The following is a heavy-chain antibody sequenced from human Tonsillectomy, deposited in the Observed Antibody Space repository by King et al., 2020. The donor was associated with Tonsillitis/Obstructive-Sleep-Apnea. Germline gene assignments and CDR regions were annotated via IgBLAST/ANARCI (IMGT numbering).Heavy chain of an antibody. CDR3: ARLGVEGVITDY. J-gene: IGHJ4*02. CDR1: GFTFSNYA. D-gene: IGHD3-10*01. CDR2: ISSSSSPI. Sequence: VQLVESGGGLVQPGGSLRVSCAASGFTFSNYAMNRVRQAPGKGLEWISYISSSSSPIFYAESVKGRFTISRDNAKNSLNLQMNSLRDEDTAVYYCARLGVEGVITDYWGQGTLVTVS. V-gene: IGHV3-48*02.